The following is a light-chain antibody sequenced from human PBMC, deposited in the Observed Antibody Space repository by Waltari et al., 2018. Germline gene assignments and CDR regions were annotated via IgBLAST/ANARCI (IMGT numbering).Light chain of an antibody. J-gene: IGLJ2*01. CDR2: SVT. Sequence: SALTQPRSVSGSPGQTVTIPCPGTNSDIGEYNYVSWFQLHPGKPPKPLMYSVTARPSGVPHRFSGSKSGSTASLTISGLQPEDEGDYFCCSYAGRYTMIFGGGTRLTVL. CDR3: CSYAGRYTMI. V-gene: IGLV2-11*01. CDR1: NSDIGEYNY.